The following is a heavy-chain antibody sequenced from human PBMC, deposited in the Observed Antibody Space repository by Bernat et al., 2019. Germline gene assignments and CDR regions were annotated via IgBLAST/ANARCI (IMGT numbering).Heavy chain of an antibody. D-gene: IGHD3-22*01. CDR2: ISSSSSTI. J-gene: IGHJ4*02. Sequence: EVQLVESGGGLVQPGGSLRLSCAASGFTFSSYSMNWVRQAPGKGLEWVSYISSSSSTIYYADSVKGRFTISRDNAKNSLYLKMNSLRDEDTAVYYCARDRKDSSGYYPSGSLDYWGQGTLVTVSS. CDR1: GFTFSSYS. V-gene: IGHV3-48*02. CDR3: ARDRKDSSGYYPSGSLDY.